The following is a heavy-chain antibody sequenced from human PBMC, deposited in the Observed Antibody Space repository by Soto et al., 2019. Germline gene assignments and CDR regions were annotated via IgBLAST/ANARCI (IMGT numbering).Heavy chain of an antibody. J-gene: IGHJ6*02. V-gene: IGHV3-11*01. Sequence: QVPLVESGGGLVKPGGSLRLSCAASGFTFSDYYMSWIRQAPGKGLEWVSYISSSGSTIYYADSVKGRFTISRDNAKNSLYLQMNSLRAEDTAVYYCARDRAVTQFYYYYYGMDVWGQGTTVTVSS. CDR3: ARDRAVTQFYYYYYGMDV. CDR2: ISSSGSTI. D-gene: IGHD4-4*01. CDR1: GFTFSDYY.